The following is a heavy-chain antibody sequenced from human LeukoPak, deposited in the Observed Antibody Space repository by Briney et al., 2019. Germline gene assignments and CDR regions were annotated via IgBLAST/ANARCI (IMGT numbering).Heavy chain of an antibody. CDR3: ARGSYYYCFDY. D-gene: IGHD3-10*01. V-gene: IGHV1-3*01. Sequence: ASVKVSCKASGYTFTSYAMHWVRQAPGQRLEWMGWINAGNGNTKYSQEFQGRVTITRDTSASTAYMELSRLRSDDTAVYYCARGSYYYCFDYWGQGTLVTVSS. CDR1: GYTFTSYA. CDR2: INAGNGNT. J-gene: IGHJ4*02.